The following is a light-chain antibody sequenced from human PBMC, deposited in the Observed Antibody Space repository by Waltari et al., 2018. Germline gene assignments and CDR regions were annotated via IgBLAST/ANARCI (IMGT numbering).Light chain of an antibody. CDR1: SSDVGGYNL. CDR3: TSYITTRGDWV. Sequence: QSALTQPASVSGSPGQSITISCTGTSSDVGGYNLVSWHQQHPGKAPKLNIYEVSNRPSGVSNRCSGSKSGNTASLTISGLQAEDEADYYCTSYITTRGDWVFGGGTKLTVL. V-gene: IGLV2-14*01. J-gene: IGLJ3*02. CDR2: EVS.